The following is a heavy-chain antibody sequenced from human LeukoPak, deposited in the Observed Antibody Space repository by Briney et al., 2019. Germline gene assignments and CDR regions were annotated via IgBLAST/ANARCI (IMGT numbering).Heavy chain of an antibody. J-gene: IGHJ3*02. CDR2: INPNSGGT. CDR1: GYTFTGYY. D-gene: IGHD1-26*01. Sequence: ASVKVSCKASGYTFTGYYMHWVRQAPGQGLEWMGWINPNSGGTNYAQKFQGRVTMTRDTSISTAYMELSRLRSDDTAVYYCARDKVRIVGATRPMYAFDIWGQGTMVTVSS. CDR3: ARDKVRIVGATRPMYAFDI. V-gene: IGHV1-2*02.